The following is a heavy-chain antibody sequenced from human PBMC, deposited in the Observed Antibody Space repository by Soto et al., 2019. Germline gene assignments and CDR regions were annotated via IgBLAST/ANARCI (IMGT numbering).Heavy chain of an antibody. CDR2: IYYSGST. D-gene: IGHD3-22*01. CDR1: GGSISSYY. CDR3: ARARSYYYDSSGYYPSYFDY. J-gene: IGHJ4*02. V-gene: IGHV4-59*01. Sequence: SETLSLTCTVSGGSISSYYWSWIRQPPGKGLEWIGYIYYSGSTNYNPSLKSRVTISVDTSKNRFSLKLSSVTAADTAVYYCARARSYYYDSSGYYPSYFDYWGQGTLVTVS.